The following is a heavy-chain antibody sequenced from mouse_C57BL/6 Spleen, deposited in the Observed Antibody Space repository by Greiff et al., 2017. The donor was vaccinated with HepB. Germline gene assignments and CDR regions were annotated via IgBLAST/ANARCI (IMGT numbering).Heavy chain of an antibody. CDR2: IYPRSGNT. CDR1: GYTFTSYG. Sequence: QVHVKQSGAELARPGASVKLSCKASGYTFTSYGISWVKQRTGQGLEWIGEIYPRSGNTYYNEKFKGKATLTADKSSSTAYMELRSLTSEDSAVYFCARSPGGYYGSSYVDYAMDYWGQGTSVTVSS. V-gene: IGHV1-81*01. CDR3: ARSPGGYYGSSYVDYAMDY. D-gene: IGHD1-1*01. J-gene: IGHJ4*01.